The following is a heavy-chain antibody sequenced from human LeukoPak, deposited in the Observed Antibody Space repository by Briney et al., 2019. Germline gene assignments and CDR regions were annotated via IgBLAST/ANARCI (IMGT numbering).Heavy chain of an antibody. J-gene: IGHJ5*02. CDR2: IIPILGIA. D-gene: IGHD3-10*01. Sequence: SVKVSCKAFGGTFSSYAISWVRQAPGQGLEWMGRIIPILGIANYAQKFQGRVTITADKSTSTAYMELSSLRSEDTAVYYCAGDNVATYYGSGSYLNWFDPWGQGTLVTVSS. CDR3: AGDNVATYYGSGSYLNWFDP. CDR1: GGTFSSYA. V-gene: IGHV1-69*04.